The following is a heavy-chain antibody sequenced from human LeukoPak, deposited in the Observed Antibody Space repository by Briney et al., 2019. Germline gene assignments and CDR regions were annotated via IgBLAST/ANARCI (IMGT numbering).Heavy chain of an antibody. V-gene: IGHV3-30*02. D-gene: IGHD1-26*01. Sequence: GGSLRLSCAASGFTFSSYGMHWARQAPGKGLEWVAFIRYDGSNKYYADSVKGRFTISRDNSKNTLYLQMNSLRAEDTAVYYCARSYSDAFDIWGQGTMVTVSS. J-gene: IGHJ3*02. CDR1: GFTFSSYG. CDR2: IRYDGSNK. CDR3: ARSYSDAFDI.